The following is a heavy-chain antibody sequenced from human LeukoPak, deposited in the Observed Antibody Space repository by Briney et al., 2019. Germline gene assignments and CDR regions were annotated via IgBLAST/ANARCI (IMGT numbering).Heavy chain of an antibody. J-gene: IGHJ2*01. D-gene: IGHD2-2*01. V-gene: IGHV1-69*05. Sequence: ASVKVSCKASGGTFSSYAISWVRQATGQGLEWMGGIIPIFGTANYAQKFQGRVTITTDESTSTAYMELSSLRSEDTAVYYCARDRVVVVPAAMNWYFDLWGRGTLVTVSS. CDR2: IIPIFGTA. CDR1: GGTFSSYA. CDR3: ARDRVVVVPAAMNWYFDL.